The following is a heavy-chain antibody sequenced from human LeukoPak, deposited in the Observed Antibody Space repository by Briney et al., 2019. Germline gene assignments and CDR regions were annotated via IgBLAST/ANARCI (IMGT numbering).Heavy chain of an antibody. D-gene: IGHD3-22*01. CDR3: ASMTPYYDSSGYYPDY. J-gene: IGHJ4*02. V-gene: IGHV4-31*03. CDR2: IYFSGST. Sequence: KPSQTLSLTCSVSGGSISSGSYYWSWIRQHPGKGLEWIGYIYFSGSTYYNPSLKSRVTISVDTSKNQFSLKLSSVTAADTAVYYCASMTPYYDSSGYYPDYWGQGTLVTVSS. CDR1: GGSISSGSYY.